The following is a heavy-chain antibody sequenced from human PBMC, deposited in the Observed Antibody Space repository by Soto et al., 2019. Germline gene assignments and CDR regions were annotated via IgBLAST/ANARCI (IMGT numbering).Heavy chain of an antibody. J-gene: IGHJ4*02. D-gene: IGHD3-22*01. CDR3: AREGSYYYDSSGYSIDY. CDR2: ISAYNGNT. V-gene: IGHV1-18*01. Sequence: GASVKVSCKASGYTFTSYGISWVRQAPGQGLEWMGWISAYNGNTNYAQKLQGRVTMTTDTSTSTAYMELRSLRSDDTAVYYCAREGSYYYDSSGYSIDYRGQRTLVTVSS. CDR1: GYTFTSYG.